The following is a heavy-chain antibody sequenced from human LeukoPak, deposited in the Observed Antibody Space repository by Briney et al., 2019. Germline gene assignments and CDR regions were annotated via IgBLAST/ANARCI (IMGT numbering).Heavy chain of an antibody. J-gene: IGHJ6*03. Sequence: GGSLRLSCAASGFTFSSYSMNWVRQAPGKGLEWDSSISSSSSYIYYADSVKGRFTISRDNAKNSLYLQMNSLRAEDTALYYCARVVSYARNYYYMDVWGKGTTVTVSS. CDR3: ARVVSYARNYYYMDV. D-gene: IGHD1-26*01. V-gene: IGHV3-21*04. CDR1: GFTFSSYS. CDR2: ISSSSSYI.